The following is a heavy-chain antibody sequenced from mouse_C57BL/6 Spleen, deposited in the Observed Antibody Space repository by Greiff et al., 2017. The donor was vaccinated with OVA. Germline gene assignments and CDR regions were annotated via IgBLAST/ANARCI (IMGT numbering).Heavy chain of an antibody. V-gene: IGHV1-42*01. CDR3: ARSNSPWFAY. Sequence: VQLKQSGPELVKPGASVKISCKASGYSFTGYYMNWVKQSPEKSLEWIGEINPSTGGTTYNQKFKAKATLTVDKSSSTAYMQLKSLTSEDSAVYYCARSNSPWFAYWGQGTLVTVSA. CDR2: INPSTGGT. J-gene: IGHJ3*01. CDR1: GYSFTGYY.